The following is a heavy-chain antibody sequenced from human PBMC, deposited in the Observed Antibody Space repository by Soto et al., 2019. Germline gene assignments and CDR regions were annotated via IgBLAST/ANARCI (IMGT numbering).Heavy chain of an antibody. CDR2: INPATGAA. CDR3: ARGGRVGVAGSAAVEI. CDR1: GYPFTAYY. V-gene: IGHV1-2*02. J-gene: IGHJ3*02. Sequence: QLHLVQSGAVVKKPGASVTVSCSASGYPFTAYYMHWVRQAPGRGLEWMGGINPATGAAKYTQTFRGRGPMTRYTATNTVFMEPSGLTSKDTAVFYYARGGRVGVAGSAAVEIWGQGTLGTVSS. D-gene: IGHD3-3*01.